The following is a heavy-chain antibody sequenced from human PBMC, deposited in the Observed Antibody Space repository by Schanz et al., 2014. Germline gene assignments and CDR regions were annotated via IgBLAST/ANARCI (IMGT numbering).Heavy chain of an antibody. CDR2: IFHSGTT. CDR3: TRSTLWSYDV. V-gene: IGHV4-4*02. CDR1: GGSISSGVW. Sequence: QVQLQESGPGLVKPSGTLSLTCVVSGGSISSGVWWTWARQSPGKGLEWIGEIFHSGTTNYNPSLDSRVTISVDKSKTQFSLILSSMTAADTAVYYCTRSTLWSYDVWGRGTMVIVSS. D-gene: IGHD2-21*01. J-gene: IGHJ3*01.